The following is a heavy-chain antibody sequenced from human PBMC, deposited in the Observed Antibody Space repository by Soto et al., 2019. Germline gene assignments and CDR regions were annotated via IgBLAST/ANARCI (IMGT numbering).Heavy chain of an antibody. CDR3: ARGVVVVAALYNWFDH. CDR1: GYTFTCYY. CDR2: INPNSGGT. V-gene: IGHV1-2*02. Sequence: XSVKVSCKASGYTFTCYYMHWVRQAPGQGLEWMGWINPNSGGTNYAQKFQGRVTMTRDTSISTAYMELSRLRSDDTAVYYCARGVVVVAALYNWFDHWGQGTLVTVSS. J-gene: IGHJ5*02. D-gene: IGHD2-15*01.